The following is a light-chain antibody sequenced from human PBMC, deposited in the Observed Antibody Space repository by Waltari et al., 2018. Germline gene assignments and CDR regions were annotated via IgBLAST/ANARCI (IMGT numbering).Light chain of an antibody. Sequence: DIQMTQSPSFVSASIGDRVTITCRASQDVDNWLAWYQQKPGKAPKLLIYAASTLHSGVPSRFSGSGSGTEFTLTISSLQPEDFATYFCQPTNSFPYTFAQGTKLEIK. CDR3: QPTNSFPYT. CDR1: QDVDNW. V-gene: IGKV1-12*01. J-gene: IGKJ2*01. CDR2: AAS.